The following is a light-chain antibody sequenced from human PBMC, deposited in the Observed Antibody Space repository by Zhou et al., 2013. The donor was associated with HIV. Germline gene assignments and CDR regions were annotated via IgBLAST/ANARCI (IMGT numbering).Light chain of an antibody. CDR2: GAS. J-gene: IGKJ2*01. V-gene: IGKV3-15*01. CDR1: QSVSSN. Sequence: EIVMTQSPATLSVSPGERATLSCRASQSVSSNLAWYQQKPGQAPRLLIYGASTRATGIPARFSGSGSGTEFTLTISRLEPEDFAVYYCQQYGRSPPTFGQGTKLEI. CDR3: QQYGRSPPT.